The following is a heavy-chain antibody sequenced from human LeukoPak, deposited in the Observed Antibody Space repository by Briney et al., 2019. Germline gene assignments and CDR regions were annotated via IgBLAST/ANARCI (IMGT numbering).Heavy chain of an antibody. CDR3: AKDRLSGSYYDGAFDI. V-gene: IGHV3-15*01. Sequence: TGGSLRLSCAASGFTFCTYEMNWVRQAPGKGLEWVGRIKRKSDGGTTDYAAPVKGRFTISRDDSKKKLYLQMNSLKSEDTAVYYCAKDRLSGSYYDGAFDIWGQGTMVTVSS. D-gene: IGHD1-26*01. CDR1: GFTFCTYE. J-gene: IGHJ3*02. CDR2: IKRKSDGGTT.